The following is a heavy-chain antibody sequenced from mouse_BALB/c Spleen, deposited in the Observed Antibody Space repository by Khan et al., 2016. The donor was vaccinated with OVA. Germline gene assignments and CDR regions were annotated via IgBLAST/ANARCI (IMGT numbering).Heavy chain of an antibody. CDR1: GFTFSDYY. Sequence: EVELVESGGGLVKPGGSLKLSCAASGFTFSDYYMYWVRQTPEKRLEWVATISDGGIYTYYPDSVKGRFTISRDDVQNNLYLQMSSLKSEDTAMFYCVRGYYGNPFAYWGQGTLVTVSA. J-gene: IGHJ3*01. CDR3: VRGYYGNPFAY. V-gene: IGHV5-4*02. D-gene: IGHD2-1*01. CDR2: ISDGGIYT.